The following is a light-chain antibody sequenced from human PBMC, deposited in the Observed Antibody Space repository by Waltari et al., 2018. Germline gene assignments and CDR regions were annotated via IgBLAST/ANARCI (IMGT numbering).Light chain of an antibody. Sequence: EIVMTQSPATLSVSPGERATLSCRANESISNNLAWYQQKPGRAPRLLIHRASTGATGIPARFSGSGSGTEFTLTIGSLQSEDFAVYYCQQYNSWPRTFGQGTKVEIK. CDR2: RAS. CDR3: QQYNSWPRT. J-gene: IGKJ1*01. CDR1: ESISNN. V-gene: IGKV3-15*01.